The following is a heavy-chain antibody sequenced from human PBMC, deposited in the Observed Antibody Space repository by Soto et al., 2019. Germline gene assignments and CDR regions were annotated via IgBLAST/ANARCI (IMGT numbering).Heavy chain of an antibody. J-gene: IGHJ4*02. CDR2: ISGSGGST. Sequence: GGSLRLSCAASGFTFSSYAMSWVRQAPGKGLEWVSAISGSGGSTYYADSVKGRFTISRDNSKNTLYLQMNSLRAEDTAVYYCAKGNGVVAATNYFDYWDQGTLVTVSS. CDR3: AKGNGVVAATNYFDY. D-gene: IGHD2-15*01. CDR1: GFTFSSYA. V-gene: IGHV3-23*01.